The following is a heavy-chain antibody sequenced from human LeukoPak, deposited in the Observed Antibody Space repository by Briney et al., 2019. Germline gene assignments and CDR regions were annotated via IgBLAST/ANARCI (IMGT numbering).Heavy chain of an antibody. CDR3: ARAASGTNLDY. CDR2: MNPNSGNT. D-gene: IGHD1-26*01. V-gene: IGHV1-8*02. Sequence: GASVKVSCKASGYTFTGYYMHWVRQATGQGLEWMGWMNPNSGNTGYAQKFQGRVTTTRNTSISTAYMELSSLRSEDTAVYYCARAASGTNLDYWGQGTLVTVSS. CDR1: GYTFTGYY. J-gene: IGHJ4*02.